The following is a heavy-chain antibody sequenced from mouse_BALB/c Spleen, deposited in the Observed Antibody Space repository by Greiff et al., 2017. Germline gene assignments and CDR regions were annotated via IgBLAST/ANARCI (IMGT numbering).Heavy chain of an antibody. CDR3: TIYYDYLFAY. D-gene: IGHD2-4*01. J-gene: IGHJ3*01. Sequence: VQLQQPGAELVRPGASVKLSCKASGYTFTSYWINWVKQRPGQVLEWIGNIYPSDSYTNYNQKFKDKATLTVDKSSSTAYMQLSSPTSEDSAVYYCTIYYDYLFAYWGQGTLVTVSA. CDR2: IYPSDSYT. CDR1: GYTFTSYW. V-gene: IGHV1-69*02.